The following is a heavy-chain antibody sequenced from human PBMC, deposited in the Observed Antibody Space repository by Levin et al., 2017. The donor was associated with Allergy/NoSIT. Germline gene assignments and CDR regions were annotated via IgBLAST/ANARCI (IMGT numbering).Heavy chain of an antibody. V-gene: IGHV1-18*01. Sequence: ASVKVSCKASGYTFTNFGISWVRQAPGQGLEWVGWISAYNGQTNYAQNLQGRVTMTTDTSTSTAYMELRSLRSDDTAFYYCARDLGDVVVPAERFDYWGQGTLVTVSS. D-gene: IGHD2-2*01. CDR3: ARDLGDVVVPAERFDY. J-gene: IGHJ4*02. CDR2: ISAYNGQT. CDR1: GYTFTNFG.